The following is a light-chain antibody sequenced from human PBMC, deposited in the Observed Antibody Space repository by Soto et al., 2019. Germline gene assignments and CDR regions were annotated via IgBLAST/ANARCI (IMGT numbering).Light chain of an antibody. Sequence: EIVMTQSPVTLSVSPGESATLSCRASQSVISNLAWYQQKPGQAPRLLMYGASSRATGIPDRLSGSGSGTDFTLTISRLEPEDFAVYYCQQYGSSPITFGQGTRLEIK. CDR1: QSVISN. CDR2: GAS. J-gene: IGKJ5*01. CDR3: QQYGSSPIT. V-gene: IGKV3-20*01.